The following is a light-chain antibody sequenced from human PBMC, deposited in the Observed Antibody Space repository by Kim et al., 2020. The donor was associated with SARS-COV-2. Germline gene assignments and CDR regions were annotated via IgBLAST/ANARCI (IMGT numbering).Light chain of an antibody. J-gene: IGKJ1*01. V-gene: IGKV1-39*01. CDR1: QIIRSY. CDR2: AAS. CDR3: QQSDIIPWT. Sequence: DIHMTQFPSSLSASVGDRVTITCRASQIIRSYLNWYQQKPGKAPKLLIYAASSLQSGVPSRFSGSGSGTDFILTINSLQPEDFATYYCQQSDIIPWTFGQGTKVDIK.